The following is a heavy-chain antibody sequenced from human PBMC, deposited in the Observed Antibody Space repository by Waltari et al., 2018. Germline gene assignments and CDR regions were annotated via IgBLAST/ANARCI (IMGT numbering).Heavy chain of an antibody. CDR3: ARSGGELPPY. J-gene: IGHJ4*02. D-gene: IGHD1-26*01. CDR2: IIPILGIA. Sequence: QVQLVQSGAEVKKPGSSVKVSCKASGGTFISSTISWVRQAPGQGLEWMGRIIPILGIANYAQKFQGRVTITADKSTSTAYMELSSLRSEDTAVYYCARSGGELPPYWGQGTLVTVSS. CDR1: GGTFISST. V-gene: IGHV1-69*02.